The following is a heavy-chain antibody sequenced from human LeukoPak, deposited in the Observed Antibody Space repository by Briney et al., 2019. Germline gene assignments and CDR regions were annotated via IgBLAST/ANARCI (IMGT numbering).Heavy chain of an antibody. CDR1: GFTFSSYA. CDR3: ARAGTIFGVVRDYYYYYMDV. CDR2: ISYDGSNK. J-gene: IGHJ6*03. Sequence: GGSLRLSCAASGFTFSSYAMHWVRQAPGKGLEWVAVISYDGSNKYYADSVKGRFTISRDNSKNTLYLQMNSLRAEDTAVYYCARAGTIFGVVRDYYYYYMDVWGKGTTVTVSS. D-gene: IGHD3-3*01. V-gene: IGHV3-30*04.